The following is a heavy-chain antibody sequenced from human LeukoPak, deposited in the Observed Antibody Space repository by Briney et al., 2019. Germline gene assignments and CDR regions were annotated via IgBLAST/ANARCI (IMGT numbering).Heavy chain of an antibody. Sequence: TSETLSLTCAVYGGSFSGYYWSWIRQPPGKGLEWIGEINHSGSTNYNPSLKSRATISVDTSKNQFSLKLSPVTAANTAVYYCARGPYYCSSTSCYQPFDYWGQGTLVTVSS. D-gene: IGHD2-2*01. CDR2: INHSGST. CDR3: ARGPYYCSSTSCYQPFDY. V-gene: IGHV4-34*01. CDR1: GGSFSGYY. J-gene: IGHJ4*02.